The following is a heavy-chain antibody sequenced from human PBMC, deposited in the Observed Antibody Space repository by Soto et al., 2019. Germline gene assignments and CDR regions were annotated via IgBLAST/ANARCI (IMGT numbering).Heavy chain of an antibody. Sequence: QVQLVQSGAEVKKPGASVKVSCKASGYTFPTYDINWVRQAPGQGLEWMGWMNPNSGNTGYAKKFQGRVTMTRDTSISTAYMELSSLRSEDTAVYYCARGHCSGGGCRWNWFFDLWGRGTLVTVSS. CDR1: GYTFPTYD. D-gene: IGHD2-15*01. J-gene: IGHJ2*01. CDR2: MNPNSGNT. V-gene: IGHV1-8*01. CDR3: ARGHCSGGGCRWNWFFDL.